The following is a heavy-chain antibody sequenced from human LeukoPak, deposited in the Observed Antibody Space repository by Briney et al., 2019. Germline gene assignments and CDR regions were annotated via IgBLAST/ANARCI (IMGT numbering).Heavy chain of an antibody. CDR3: ARGRRGSYYFDY. J-gene: IGHJ4*02. V-gene: IGHV1-8*01. Sequence: ASVTVSCKASGYTFTSYDINGVRQATGQGLEWMGWMNPNRGNTGYAQKFQGRVTMTRNTSISTAYMELSSLRSEDTAVYYCARGRRGSYYFDYWGEGTLVSVSS. CDR2: MNPNRGNT. D-gene: IGHD2-15*01. CDR1: GYTFTSYD.